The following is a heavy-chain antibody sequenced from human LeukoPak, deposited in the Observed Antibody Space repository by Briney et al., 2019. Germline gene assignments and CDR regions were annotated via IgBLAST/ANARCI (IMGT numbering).Heavy chain of an antibody. CDR2: IKQDGSAE. V-gene: IGHV3-7*01. CDR1: GFTFSRYW. D-gene: IGHD2-21*01. Sequence: AGGSLRLSCAASGFTFSRYWMSWVRQAPGKGLEWVANIKQDGSAEYYVDSVKGRFTTSRDNAKNSLYLQMNSLRVEDTAVYYCARDSTSDSLGYWGQGTLVIVSS. CDR3: ARDSTSDSLGY. J-gene: IGHJ4*02.